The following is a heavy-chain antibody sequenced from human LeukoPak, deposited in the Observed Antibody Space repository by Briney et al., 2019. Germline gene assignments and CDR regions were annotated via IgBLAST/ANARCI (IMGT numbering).Heavy chain of an antibody. Sequence: GGSLRLSCVASGFSFTNYDIHWVRQAPGRGLEWVAVTSLDGSNKLYTDTVRGRFIISRDNSKNTVYLQMDSLRAEDTAVYYCARDLTLGKPDYFDHWGRGTLVTVSS. D-gene: IGHD7-27*01. CDR1: GFSFTNYD. CDR3: ARDLTLGKPDYFDH. V-gene: IGHV3-30-3*01. J-gene: IGHJ4*02. CDR2: TSLDGSNK.